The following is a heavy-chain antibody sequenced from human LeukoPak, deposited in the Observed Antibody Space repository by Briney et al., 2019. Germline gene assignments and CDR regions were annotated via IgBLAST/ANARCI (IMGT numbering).Heavy chain of an antibody. CDR3: TTAIGSVAGTNY. V-gene: IGHV3-15*01. J-gene: IGHJ4*02. D-gene: IGHD6-19*01. CDR2: IKSKTDGGTT. Sequence: EXVXRIKSKTDGGTTDYAAPVKGRFTISRDDSKNTLYLQMNSLKTEDTAVYYCTTAIGSVAGTNYWGQGTLVTVSS.